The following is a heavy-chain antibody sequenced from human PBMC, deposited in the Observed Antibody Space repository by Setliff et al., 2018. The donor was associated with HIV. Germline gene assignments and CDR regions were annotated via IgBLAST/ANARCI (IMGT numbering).Heavy chain of an antibody. Sequence: GASVKVSCKASGYTFTGYYMHWVRQAPGQGLEWMGWINPNSGGTNFEQKFQGWVTMTRGTSISTAYMELSRLRSDDTAVYYCARDYYGSSGYPIATYYFDYWGQGTLVTVSS. J-gene: IGHJ4*02. CDR3: ARDYYGSSGYPIATYYFDY. CDR2: INPNSGGT. D-gene: IGHD3-22*01. V-gene: IGHV1-2*04. CDR1: GYTFTGYY.